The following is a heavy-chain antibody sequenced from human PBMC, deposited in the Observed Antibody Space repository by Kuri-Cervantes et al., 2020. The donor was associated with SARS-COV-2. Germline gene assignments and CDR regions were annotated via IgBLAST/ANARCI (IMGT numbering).Heavy chain of an antibody. D-gene: IGHD2-2*01. CDR3: ARDFRAQYQVVINFYYYGMDV. CDR2: IWYDGSNK. J-gene: IGHJ6*02. V-gene: IGHV3-33*01. Sequence: GGSLRLSCAASGFTFSSYGMHWVRQAPGKGLEWVAVIWYDGSNKYYADSVKGRFTISRDNAKNSVYLQMNSLRAEDTAVYYCARDFRAQYQVVINFYYYGMDVWGQGTTVTVSS. CDR1: GFTFSSYG.